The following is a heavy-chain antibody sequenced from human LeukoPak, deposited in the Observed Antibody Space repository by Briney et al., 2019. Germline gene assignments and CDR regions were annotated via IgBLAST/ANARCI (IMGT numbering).Heavy chain of an antibody. V-gene: IGHV3-11*04. CDR2: ISSSGSTI. CDR1: GGSISSSSYY. CDR3: ARGGVTYTTPRLKYYFDY. D-gene: IGHD3-10*01. J-gene: IGHJ4*02. Sequence: LSLTCTVSGGSISSSSYYWGWIRQAPGKGLEWVSYISSSGSTIYYADSVKGRFTISRDNAKNSLYLQMNSLRAEDTAVYYCARGGVTYTTPRLKYYFDYWGQGTLVTVSS.